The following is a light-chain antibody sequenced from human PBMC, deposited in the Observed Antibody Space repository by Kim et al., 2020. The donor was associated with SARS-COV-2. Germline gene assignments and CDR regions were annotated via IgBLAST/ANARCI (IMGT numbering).Light chain of an antibody. J-gene: IGLJ2*01. CDR2: QDK. CDR3: QAWDSSILV. V-gene: IGLV3-1*01. Sequence: SYELTQPPSVSVSPGQSASITCSGDRLGNKFVSWYQQKPGQSPLLVIYQDKKRPSGIPERFSGSNSGSTATLTISGTQAMDESDYFCQAWDSSILVFGGG. CDR1: RLGNKF.